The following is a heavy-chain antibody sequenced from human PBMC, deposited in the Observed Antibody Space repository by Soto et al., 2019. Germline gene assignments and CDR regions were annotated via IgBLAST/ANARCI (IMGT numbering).Heavy chain of an antibody. CDR3: AHRQESGSNFDY. V-gene: IGHV2-5*02. J-gene: IGHJ4*02. CDR1: GFSLSTSGVG. CDR2: IYWDDDK. D-gene: IGHD3-10*01. Sequence: QITLKESGPTLVKPTQTLTLTCTFSGFSLSTSGVGVGWIRKPPGKALEWLALIYWDDDKRYSPSLKSRLTLTKDTAKNPVVLTMTNMDPVDTATYYCAHRQESGSNFDYWGQGTLVTVSS.